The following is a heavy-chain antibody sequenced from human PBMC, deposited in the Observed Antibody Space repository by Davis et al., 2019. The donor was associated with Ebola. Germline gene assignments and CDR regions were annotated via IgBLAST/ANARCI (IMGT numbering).Heavy chain of an antibody. Sequence: SETLSLTCTVSGGSISSGDYYWSWIRQPPGKGLEWIGYIYYSGSTYYNPSLKSRVTISLDTSKNQFSLKLNSVTAADTAVYYCARSGYSGYDPRINFDYWGQGTLVTVS. CDR1: GGSISSGDYY. J-gene: IGHJ4*02. CDR3: ARSGYSGYDPRINFDY. V-gene: IGHV4-30-4*01. D-gene: IGHD5-12*01. CDR2: IYYSGST.